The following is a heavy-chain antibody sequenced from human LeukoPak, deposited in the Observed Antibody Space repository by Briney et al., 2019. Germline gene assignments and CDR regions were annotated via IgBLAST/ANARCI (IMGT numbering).Heavy chain of an antibody. Sequence: GGSLRLSCATSRFTFSNAWMNWVRQAPGKGLEWVGRIKSKADGETTDYASPVKGRFTISRDDSNNVAYLQMNSLKIEDTAVYYCAIDEPNYAPYDFDFWGQGTLVTVSS. J-gene: IGHJ4*02. CDR1: RFTFSNAW. V-gene: IGHV3-15*01. CDR2: IKSKADGETT. CDR3: AIDEPNYAPYDFDF. D-gene: IGHD4/OR15-4a*01.